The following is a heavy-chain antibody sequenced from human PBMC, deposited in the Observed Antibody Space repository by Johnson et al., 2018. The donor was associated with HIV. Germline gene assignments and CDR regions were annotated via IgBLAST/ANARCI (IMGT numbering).Heavy chain of an antibody. J-gene: IGHJ3*02. Sequence: VQLVESGGGLVQPGGSLRLSCAASGFTFSSYWMHWVRQAPGKGLVWVSHINRDGSSTSYADSVKGRFTISRDNAKSPLYLQMNSLRAVETAVYFCARVEQRRTFDIWGQGTMVTVSS. CDR3: ARVEQRRTFDI. D-gene: IGHD6-25*01. CDR1: GFTFSSYW. CDR2: INRDGSST. V-gene: IGHV3-74*01.